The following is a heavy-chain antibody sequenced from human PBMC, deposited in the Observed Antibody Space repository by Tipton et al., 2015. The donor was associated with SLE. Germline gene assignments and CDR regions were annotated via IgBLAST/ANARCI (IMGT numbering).Heavy chain of an antibody. CDR2: ISVYSGLANT. Sequence: QLVQSGAEVKKPGASVKVSCKASGYTFAGHGITWVRQAPGQGLEWMAWISVYSGLANTKYALRFQDRVTMTTDTSTSTAYMELRSLRSDDTAVYYCARSHPVVAAEMLDYWGQGTLVSVSS. J-gene: IGHJ4*02. V-gene: IGHV1-18*01. CDR1: GYTFAGHG. CDR3: ARSHPVVAAEMLDY. D-gene: IGHD2-15*01.